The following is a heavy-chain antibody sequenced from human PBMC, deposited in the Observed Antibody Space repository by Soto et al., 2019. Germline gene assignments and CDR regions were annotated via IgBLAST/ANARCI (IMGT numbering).Heavy chain of an antibody. CDR3: AKGGVTRSYYYAMDV. CDR1: GFIFSDYA. V-gene: IGHV3-23*01. Sequence: EVQLLESEGGLVQPGRSLRLSCAASGFIFSDYAMSWGRQAPGKGLEWVSALSGSGSSTYYADSVKGRFTISRDNLKNTVSLQMNNLTAEDTAVYYCAKGGVTRSYYYAMDVWGQGTTVTVSS. J-gene: IGHJ6*02. CDR2: LSGSGSST.